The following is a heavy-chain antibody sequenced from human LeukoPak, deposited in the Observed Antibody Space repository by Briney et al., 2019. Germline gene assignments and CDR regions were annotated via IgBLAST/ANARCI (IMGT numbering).Heavy chain of an antibody. CDR2: INHSGST. CDR1: GGSFSGYY. CDR3: ARLELVGSPDY. D-gene: IGHD6-6*01. Sequence: SETLSLTCAVYGGSFSGYYWSWIRQPPGKGLEWIGEINHSGSTNYNPSLKGRVTISVDTSKNQFSLKLSSVTAADTAVYYCARLELVGSPDYWGQGTLVTVSS. J-gene: IGHJ4*02. V-gene: IGHV4-34*01.